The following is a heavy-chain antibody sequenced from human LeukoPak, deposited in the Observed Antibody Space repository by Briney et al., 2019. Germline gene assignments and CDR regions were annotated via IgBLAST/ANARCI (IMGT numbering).Heavy chain of an antibody. D-gene: IGHD1-26*01. V-gene: IGHV5-51*01. CDR3: AKSQSSCVGQTYYWYGMDV. CDR2: IYPGDSDT. CDR1: GYSFTSYW. J-gene: IGHJ6*02. Sequence: GESLKISCKGSGYSFTSYWIGWVRQMPGKGLEWMGIIYPGDSDTRYSPSFQGQVTISADKSINTAYLQWSGLRASDTAVYYCAKSQSSCVGQTYYWYGMDVWGQGTTVTVSS.